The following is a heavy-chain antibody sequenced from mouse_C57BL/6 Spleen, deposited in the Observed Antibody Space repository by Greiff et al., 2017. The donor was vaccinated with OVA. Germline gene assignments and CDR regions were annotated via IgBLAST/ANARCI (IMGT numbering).Heavy chain of an antibody. V-gene: IGHV3-6*01. J-gene: IGHJ2*01. Sequence: DVQLQESGPGLVKPSQSLSLTCSVTGYSITSGYYWNWIRQFPGNKLEWMGYISYDGSNNYNPSLKNRISITRDTSKNQFFLKLNSVTTEDTATYYCASLGNFDYWGQGTTLTVSS. CDR2: ISYDGSN. CDR1: GYSITSGYY. CDR3: ASLGNFDY.